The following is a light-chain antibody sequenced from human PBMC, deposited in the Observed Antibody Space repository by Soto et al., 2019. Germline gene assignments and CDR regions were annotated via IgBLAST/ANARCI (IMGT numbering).Light chain of an antibody. J-gene: IGKJ4*01. V-gene: IGKV1-39*01. CDR2: AAS. CDR1: QNISSY. Sequence: DIQVTQSPSSLSASVGDRVTITCRASQNISSYLNWYQKKPGKAPNFLIYAASTLQSGVPPRFSGGGSGSDVTLTISGLRPEDFATYYCQQSYNTPFTFGGGTKIDIK. CDR3: QQSYNTPFT.